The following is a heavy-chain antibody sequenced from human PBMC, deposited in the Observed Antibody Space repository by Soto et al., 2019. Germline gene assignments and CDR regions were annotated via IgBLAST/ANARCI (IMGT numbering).Heavy chain of an antibody. Sequence: QVQLVQSGVEVKKPGASVKVSCKTSGYNFLNYGMSWVRQAPGPGPEWMGWISVYHGNTIYAQNFQGRVSMHPGASTSTAYMELTSLRSDDTGVYDCARDHGGATMALLYWGQGTLVTVSS. CDR1: GYNFLNYG. D-gene: IGHD3-10*01. V-gene: IGHV1-18*04. CDR2: ISVYHGNT. J-gene: IGHJ4*02. CDR3: ARDHGGATMALLY.